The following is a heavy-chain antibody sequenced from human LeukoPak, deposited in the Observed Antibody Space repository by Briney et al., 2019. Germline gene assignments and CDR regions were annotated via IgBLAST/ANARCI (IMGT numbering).Heavy chain of an antibody. D-gene: IGHD4-17*01. V-gene: IGHV1-2*02. Sequence: ASVKVSCKASEYTFTDYYIHWMRQAPGQGLEWMGWINPNSGGTNYAQKFQGRVTMTRDTSISAAYMELSSLRSDDTAVYYCEGRLSTVTTSDSFDIWGQGTMVAVSS. CDR3: EGRLSTVTTSDSFDI. J-gene: IGHJ3*02. CDR1: EYTFTDYY. CDR2: INPNSGGT.